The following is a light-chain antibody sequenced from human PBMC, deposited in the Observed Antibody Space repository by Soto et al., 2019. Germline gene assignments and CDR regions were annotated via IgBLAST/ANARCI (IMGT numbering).Light chain of an antibody. CDR3: QQYGGSPQT. CDR1: QSVSKY. V-gene: IGKV3-20*01. J-gene: IGKJ1*01. CDR2: GAS. Sequence: EIVLTQSPGTLALSPGEGATLSCRASQSVSKYLAWYQQKPGQAPRLLIYGASSRATGIPARFSGSGSGTDFTLTISRLEPEDFAVYYCQQYGGSPQTFGQGTKVEIK.